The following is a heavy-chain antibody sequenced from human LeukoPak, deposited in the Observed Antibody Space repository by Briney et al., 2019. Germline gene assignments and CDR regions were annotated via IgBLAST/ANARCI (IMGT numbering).Heavy chain of an antibody. J-gene: IGHJ4*02. CDR3: ASGRIVVVPAESYYFDY. V-gene: IGHV4-59*08. D-gene: IGHD2-2*01. CDR1: GGSISSYY. Sequence: SETLSHTCTVSGGSISSYYWSWIRQPPGKGLEWIGYIYYSGSTNYNPSLKSRVTISVDTSKNQFSLKLSSVTAADTAVYYCASGRIVVVPAESYYFDYWGQGTLVTVSS. CDR2: IYYSGST.